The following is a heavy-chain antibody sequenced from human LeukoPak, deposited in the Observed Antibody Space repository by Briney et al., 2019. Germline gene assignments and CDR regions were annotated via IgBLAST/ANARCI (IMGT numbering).Heavy chain of an antibody. V-gene: IGHV3-30*04. CDR3: ARAKGDADAFDI. J-gene: IGHJ3*02. CDR2: ISYDGSNK. Sequence: GRSLRLSCAASGFTFSRYAMHWVRQAPGKGLEWVAVISYDGSNKYYADSVKGRFTISRDNSKNTLYLQMNSLRAEDTAVYYCARAKGDADAFDIWGQGTMVTVSS. D-gene: IGHD2-2*01. CDR1: GFTFSRYA.